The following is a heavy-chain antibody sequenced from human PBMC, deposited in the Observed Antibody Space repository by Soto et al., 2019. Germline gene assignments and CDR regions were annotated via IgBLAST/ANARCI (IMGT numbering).Heavy chain of an antibody. J-gene: IGHJ5*02. CDR2: ISSSGSTI. CDR1: GFTFSDYY. Sequence: GGSLRLSCAASGFTFSDYYMSWIRQAPGKGLEWVSYISSSGSTIYYADSVKGRFTISRDNAKNSLYLQMNSLRAEDTAVYYCARDLWAQNDGYNDPNWFDPWGQGTLVTVSS. D-gene: IGHD5-12*01. V-gene: IGHV3-11*01. CDR3: ARDLWAQNDGYNDPNWFDP.